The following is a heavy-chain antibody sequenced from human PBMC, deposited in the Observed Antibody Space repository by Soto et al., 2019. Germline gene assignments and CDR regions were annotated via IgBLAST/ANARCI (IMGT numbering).Heavy chain of an antibody. CDR2: ISGSGGST. CDR3: ARRGSGSYYDY. J-gene: IGHJ4*02. D-gene: IGHD1-26*01. Sequence: EVQLLESGGGLVQPGGSLRLSCAASGFTFSSDAMRWVRQAPGKGLEWVSAISGSGGSTYYADSVKGRFTISRDTSKNTLYLQMNSLRAEDTAVYYCARRGSGSYYDYGGQGTLVTVSS. V-gene: IGHV3-23*01. CDR1: GFTFSSDA.